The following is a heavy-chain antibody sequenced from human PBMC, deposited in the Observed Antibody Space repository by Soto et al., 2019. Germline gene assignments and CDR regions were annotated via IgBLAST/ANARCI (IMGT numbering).Heavy chain of an antibody. J-gene: IGHJ4*02. D-gene: IGHD2-15*01. CDR1: GGTFSSYA. CDR3: ARRSGGKRFFDY. CDR2: IIPIFGTA. V-gene: IGHV1-69*06. Sequence: GASVKVSCKASGGTFSSYAISWVRQAPGQGLEWMGGIIPIFGTANYAQKFQGRVTITADKSTSTAYMELSSLRSEDTAVYYCARRSGGKRFFDYWGQGTLVTVSS.